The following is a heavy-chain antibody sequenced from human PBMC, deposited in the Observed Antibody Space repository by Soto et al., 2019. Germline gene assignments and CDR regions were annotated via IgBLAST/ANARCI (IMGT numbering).Heavy chain of an antibody. J-gene: IGHJ4*02. CDR1: GFTFGSYS. CDR2: ISSSSSTI. V-gene: IGHV3-48*01. CDR3: ARVPRYCSGGSCFY. D-gene: IGHD2-15*01. Sequence: GGSLRLSCAASGFTFGSYSMNWVRQAPGKGLEWVSYISSSSSTIYYADSVKGRFTISRDNAKNSLYLQMNSLRAEDTAVYYCARVPRYCSGGSCFYWGQGTQVTVSS.